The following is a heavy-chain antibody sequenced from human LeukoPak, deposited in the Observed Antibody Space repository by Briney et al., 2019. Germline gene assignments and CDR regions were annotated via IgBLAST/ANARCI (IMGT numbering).Heavy chain of an antibody. CDR1: VGSFSGNY. J-gene: IGHJ2*01. D-gene: IGHD5-24*01. V-gene: IGHV4-34*01. CDR2: INHSGST. CDR3: ARGRRDGYSGPWYFDL. Sequence: SETLSFTCAVFVGSFSGNYWTWIRQPPGKGLEWIGEINHSGSTNYNPSLKSRVTISVDTSKNQFSLKLSSVTAADTAVYYCARGRRDGYSGPWYFDLWGRGTLVTVSS.